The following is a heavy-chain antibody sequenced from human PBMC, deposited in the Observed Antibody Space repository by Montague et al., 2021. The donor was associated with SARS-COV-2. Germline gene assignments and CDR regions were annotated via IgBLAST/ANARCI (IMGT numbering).Heavy chain of an antibody. D-gene: IGHD5-18*01. V-gene: IGHV4-39*01. Sequence: SKTLSLTCTVSGGSISSSSYYWGWIRQPPGKGLEWIGSIYYSGSTYYNPSLKSRVTISVDTSKNQFSLKLSSVTAADTAVYYCARHPPWIQLWFPVFDYWGQGTLVTVSS. CDR1: GGSISSSSYY. CDR2: IYYSGST. J-gene: IGHJ4*02. CDR3: ARHPPWIQLWFPVFDY.